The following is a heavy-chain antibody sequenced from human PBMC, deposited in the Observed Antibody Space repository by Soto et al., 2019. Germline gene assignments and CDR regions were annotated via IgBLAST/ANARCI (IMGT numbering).Heavy chain of an antibody. CDR1: GYTFTSYA. CDR3: ARFIAAAGSFDY. CDR2: INAGNGNT. V-gene: IGHV1-3*01. D-gene: IGHD6-25*01. Sequence: GASVKVSCKASGYTFTSYAMHWVRQAPGQRLEWMGWINAGNGNTKYSQKFQGRVTITRDTSASTAYMELSSLRSEDTAVYYCARFIAAAGSFDYWGQGTLVTVSS. J-gene: IGHJ4*02.